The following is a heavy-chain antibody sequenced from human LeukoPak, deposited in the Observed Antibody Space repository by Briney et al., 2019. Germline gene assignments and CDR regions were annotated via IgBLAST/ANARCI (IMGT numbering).Heavy chain of an antibody. CDR3: ATSDFWSASYTYYYYYMDV. CDR1: GFPLTSYW. V-gene: IGHV3-7*01. Sequence: GGSLRLSCAASGFPLTSYWTSWVRQAPGKGLEWVATINQVGRETRYVDSVKGRFTIFRDDAKNILYLQMNSLRAEDTAVYYCATSDFWSASYTYYYYYMDVWGTGTTVTVSS. D-gene: IGHD3-3*01. CDR2: INQVGRET. J-gene: IGHJ6*03.